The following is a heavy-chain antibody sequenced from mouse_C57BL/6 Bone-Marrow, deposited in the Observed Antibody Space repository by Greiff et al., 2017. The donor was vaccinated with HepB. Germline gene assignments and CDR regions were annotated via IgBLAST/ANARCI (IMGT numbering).Heavy chain of an antibody. V-gene: IGHV5-6*01. D-gene: IGHD1-1*01. CDR1: GFTFSSYG. J-gene: IGHJ2*01. CDR2: ISSGGSYT. Sequence: EVKLVESGGDLVKPGGSLKLSCAASGFTFSSYGMSWVRQTPDKRLEWVATISSGGSYTYYPDSVKGRFTISRDNAKNTLYLQMSSLKSEDTAMYYCARPHYYYGTYFHYWGQGTTLTVSS. CDR3: ARPHYYYGTYFHY.